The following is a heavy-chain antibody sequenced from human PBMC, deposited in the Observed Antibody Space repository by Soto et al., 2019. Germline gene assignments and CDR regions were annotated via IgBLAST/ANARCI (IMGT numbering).Heavy chain of an antibody. Sequence: ASVKVSCKASGYTFTSYAMHWVHQAPGQRLEWMGWINAGNGNTKYSQKFQGRVTITRDTSASTAYMELSSLRSEDTAVYYCASGSIAARLGYYYSGMDVWGQGTTVTVSS. V-gene: IGHV1-3*01. J-gene: IGHJ6*02. CDR2: INAGNGNT. D-gene: IGHD6-6*01. CDR3: ASGSIAARLGYYYSGMDV. CDR1: GYTFTSYA.